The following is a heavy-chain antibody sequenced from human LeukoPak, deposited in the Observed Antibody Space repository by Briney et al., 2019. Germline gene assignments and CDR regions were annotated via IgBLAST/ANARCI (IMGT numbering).Heavy chain of an antibody. CDR3: AKVTSSHNYCDY. CDR1: GFTFSTYA. Sequence: GGSLRLSCTASGFTFSTYAMSWVRQAPGKGLEWVSTFSGSGGRTLYADPVKGRFVISRDNSKNTLYLQMNSLRAEDTAVYYCAKVTSSHNYCDYGGQGARVSVS. CDR2: FSGSGGRT. D-gene: IGHD2-2*01. V-gene: IGHV3-23*01. J-gene: IGHJ4*02.